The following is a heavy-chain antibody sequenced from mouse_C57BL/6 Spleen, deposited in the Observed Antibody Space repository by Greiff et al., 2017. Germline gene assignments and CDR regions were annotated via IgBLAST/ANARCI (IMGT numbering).Heavy chain of an antibody. Sequence: QVQLQQPGAELVRPGSSVKLSCKASGYTFTSYWMPWVKQRPIQGLEWIGNIDPSDSETHYNQKFKDKATLTVDKSSSTAYMQRSSLTSEDSAVYYGARASSCYAMDYWGQGTSVTVSS. CDR3: ARASSCYAMDY. D-gene: IGHD1-3*01. CDR1: GYTFTSYW. CDR2: IDPSDSET. J-gene: IGHJ4*01. V-gene: IGHV1-52*01.